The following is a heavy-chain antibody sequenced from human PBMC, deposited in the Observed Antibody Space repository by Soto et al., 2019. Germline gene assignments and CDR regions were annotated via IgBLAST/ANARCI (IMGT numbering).Heavy chain of an antibody. V-gene: IGHV4-31*03. CDR3: ARASSSSSVADY. D-gene: IGHD6-6*01. CDR2: IYDTESA. CDR1: GESISSGGYY. Sequence: QVQLQESGPGLVKPSQTLSLTCSVSGESISSGGYYWSWIRHLPGKGLEWIGYIYDTESAYYNPSLMSRVSISMDTSENHFAMRLTSVTAADSAVYYCARASSSSSVADYWGQGLQVTVSS. J-gene: IGHJ4*02.